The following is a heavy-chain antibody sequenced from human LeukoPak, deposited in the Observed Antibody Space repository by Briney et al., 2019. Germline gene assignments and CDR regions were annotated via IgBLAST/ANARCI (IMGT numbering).Heavy chain of an antibody. V-gene: IGHV3-48*01. Sequence: GGSLRLSCAVSGSTFRSYSMNWVRQAPGKGLEWVSYISSSSTTIYYADSVKGRFTVSRDNAKNSLHLQMNNLKVEDTAVYYCARAMTTEANDYWGQGTLVTVSS. J-gene: IGHJ4*02. D-gene: IGHD4-11*01. CDR3: ARAMTTEANDY. CDR1: GSTFRSYS. CDR2: ISSSSTTI.